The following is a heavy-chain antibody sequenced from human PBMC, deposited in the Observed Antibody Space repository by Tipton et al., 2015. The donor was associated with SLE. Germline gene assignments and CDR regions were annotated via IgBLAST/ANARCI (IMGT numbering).Heavy chain of an antibody. J-gene: IGHJ3*02. CDR2: IYYSGST. CDR1: GGSISGYY. D-gene: IGHD2-15*01. V-gene: IGHV4-59*01. CDR3: ARAEGSWDAFDI. Sequence: GLVKPSETLSLTCAVSGGSISGYYWSWIRQPPGRGLEWIGYIYYSGSTNYNPSLKSRVTISVDTSKNQFSLKLSSVTAADTAVYYCARAEGSWDAFDIWGQGTMVTVSS.